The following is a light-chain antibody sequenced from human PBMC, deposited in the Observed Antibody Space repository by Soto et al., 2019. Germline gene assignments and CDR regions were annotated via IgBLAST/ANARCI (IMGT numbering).Light chain of an antibody. CDR2: AAS. Sequence: VLTQSADTLSVSPGERATLSCRASETVMSNLAWYQQKPGQAPRLLIYAASTRATGIPARFIGNGSGTEFTLTISSLQSEDFAVYYCQQYNNWWTFGQGTKVDIK. J-gene: IGKJ1*01. V-gene: IGKV3D-15*01. CDR3: QQYNNWWT. CDR1: ETVMSN.